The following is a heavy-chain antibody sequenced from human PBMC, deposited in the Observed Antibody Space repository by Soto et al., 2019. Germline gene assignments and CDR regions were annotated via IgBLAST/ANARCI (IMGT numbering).Heavy chain of an antibody. J-gene: IGHJ5*02. CDR3: ARWPFIVVDPFDWFDP. V-gene: IGHV5-10-1*01. CDR1: GYSFTSYW. D-gene: IGHD2-2*01. CDR2: IDPSDSYT. Sequence: GESLKISCKGSGYSFTSYWISWVRQMPGKGLEWMGRIDPSDSYTNYSPSFQGHVTISADKSISTAYLQWSSLKASDTAMYYCARWPFIVVDPFDWFDPWGQGTLVTVPQ.